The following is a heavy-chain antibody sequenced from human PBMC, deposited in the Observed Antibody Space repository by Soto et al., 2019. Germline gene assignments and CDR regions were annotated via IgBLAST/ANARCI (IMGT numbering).Heavy chain of an antibody. CDR1: GYTFTTYG. CDR3: ARGGIVVHYQIAYYYYYYMDV. CDR2: ISGYNGNT. V-gene: IGHV1-18*01. Sequence: GASVKVSCKASGYTFTTYGISWVRQAPGQGLEWMGWISGYNGNTKYSQNLQGRVTMTRDTSASTAYMKLSSLRSEDTAVYYCARGGIVVHYQIAYYYYYYMDVWGKGTTVTVSS. D-gene: IGHD2-2*01. J-gene: IGHJ6*03.